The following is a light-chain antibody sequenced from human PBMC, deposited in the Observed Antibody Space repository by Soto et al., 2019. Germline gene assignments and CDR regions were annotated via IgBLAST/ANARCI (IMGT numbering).Light chain of an antibody. J-gene: IGKJ5*01. V-gene: IGKV3-11*01. CDR1: QSVSSY. CDR2: DAS. Sequence: EIVLTQSPATLSLSPGERATLSCRASQSVSSYLAWYQQKPGQAPRLLIYDASNRATGIPARFSGSGSGTDFTLTISSLEPEDFAVYYCQQRSNWPPEVTFGQGP. CDR3: QQRSNWPPEVT.